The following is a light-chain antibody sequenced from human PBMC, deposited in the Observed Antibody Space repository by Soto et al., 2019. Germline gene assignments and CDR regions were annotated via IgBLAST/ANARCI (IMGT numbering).Light chain of an antibody. CDR1: SSDVGGYNY. Sequence: ALTQPASVSGSPGQSITISCTGTSSDVGGYNYVSWYQQHPGKAPKLMIYEVSNRPSGVSNRFSGSKSGNTASLTISGLQAEDEADYYCSSYTSSSIRVFGTGTKVTVL. CDR2: EVS. J-gene: IGLJ1*01. CDR3: SSYTSSSIRV. V-gene: IGLV2-14*01.